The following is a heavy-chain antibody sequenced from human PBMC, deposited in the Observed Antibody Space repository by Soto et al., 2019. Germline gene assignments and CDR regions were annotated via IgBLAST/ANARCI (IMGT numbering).Heavy chain of an antibody. Sequence: GGSLRLSCAAPGFPLSRNYMSLVRQAPGKGLEWVSVIYSGGSTYYADSVKGRFTISRDNSKNTLYLQMNSLRAEDTAVYYCARERWDLGYWFDPWGQGTLVTVSS. CDR2: IYSGGST. J-gene: IGHJ5*02. CDR3: ARERWDLGYWFDP. CDR1: GFPLSRNY. V-gene: IGHV3-66*01. D-gene: IGHD1-26*01.